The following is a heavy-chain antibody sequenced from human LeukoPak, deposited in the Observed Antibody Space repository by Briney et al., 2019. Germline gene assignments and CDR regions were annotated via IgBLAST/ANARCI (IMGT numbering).Heavy chain of an antibody. CDR1: GFTFSSYS. CDR2: ISSSGSYI. J-gene: IGHJ4*02. CDR3: AREGVDYDSSGYDY. D-gene: IGHD3-22*01. V-gene: IGHV3-21*01. Sequence: GGSLRLSCAASGFTFSSYSMNWVRQAPGKGLEWVSSISSSGSYIYYADSVKGRFTISRDNAKNSLYLQMNSLRAEDTAVYYCAREGVDYDSSGYDYWGQGTLVTVSS.